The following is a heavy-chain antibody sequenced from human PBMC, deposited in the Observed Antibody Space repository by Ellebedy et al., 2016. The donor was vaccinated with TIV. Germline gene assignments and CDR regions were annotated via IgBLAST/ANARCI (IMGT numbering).Heavy chain of an antibody. CDR1: GYTFTTHW. CDR3: AISYPSGSGAFDI. Sequence: GESLKISCKGSGYTFTTHWIGWVRQKPGKGLESMGIIYPGDSDTRYSPSFQGQVTISADKSISTAYLQWSSLKASDTAIYYCAISYPSGSGAFDIWGQGTKVTVSS. V-gene: IGHV5-51*01. CDR2: IYPGDSDT. D-gene: IGHD3-10*01. J-gene: IGHJ3*02.